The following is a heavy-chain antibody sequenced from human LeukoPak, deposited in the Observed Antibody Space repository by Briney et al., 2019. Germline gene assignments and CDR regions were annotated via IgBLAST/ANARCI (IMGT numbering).Heavy chain of an antibody. Sequence: GESLKISCKGFRYSLTSYWIGWVRQMPGKGLEWMGIIYPGDSTTRYSPSFQGQVTISADKSISTAYLQWSSLKASDTAMYYCARQYCSSTSCSDDSWGQGTLVTVSS. V-gene: IGHV5-51*01. CDR2: IYPGDSTT. D-gene: IGHD2-2*01. CDR1: RYSLTSYW. CDR3: ARQYCSSTSCSDDS. J-gene: IGHJ4*02.